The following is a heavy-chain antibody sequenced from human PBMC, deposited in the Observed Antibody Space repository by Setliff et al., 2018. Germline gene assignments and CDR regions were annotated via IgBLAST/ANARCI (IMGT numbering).Heavy chain of an antibody. V-gene: IGHV2-70*04. Sequence: SGPTLVNPTQTLTLTCTYSGFSFGISGMRLSWIRQAPGKALEWLARVDWDDDKFYSTSLATRLTISKDTFKIQVILTMTNMDPADTATYFCARDSREYYFDYWGQGILVTVSS. J-gene: IGHJ4*02. D-gene: IGHD3-22*01. CDR2: VDWDDDK. CDR1: GFSFGISGMR. CDR3: ARDSREYYFDY.